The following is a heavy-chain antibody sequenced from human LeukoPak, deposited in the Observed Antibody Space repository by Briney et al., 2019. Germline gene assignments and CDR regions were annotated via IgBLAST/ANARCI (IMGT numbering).Heavy chain of an antibody. CDR2: IYYNGST. J-gene: IGHJ4*02. Sequence: SETLSLTCTVSGGSISSSSYYWGWIRQPPGKGLEWIGSIYYNGSTYYNPSLKSRVTISVDTSKNQFSLKLSSVTAADTAVYYCARPAVEMATIPLDYWGQGTLVTVSS. CDR1: GGSISSSSYY. CDR3: ARPAVEMATIPLDY. V-gene: IGHV4-39*01. D-gene: IGHD5-24*01.